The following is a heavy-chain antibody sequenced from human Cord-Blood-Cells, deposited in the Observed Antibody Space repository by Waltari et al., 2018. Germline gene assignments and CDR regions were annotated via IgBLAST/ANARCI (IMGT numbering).Heavy chain of an antibody. D-gene: IGHD7-27*01. CDR2: IYHSGCT. CDR3: ARATGDFDY. CDR1: VYSISSGYY. V-gene: IGHV4-38-2*01. J-gene: IGHJ4*02. Sequence: QVQLQESGPGLVKPSETLSLTCAVSVYSISSGYYWGWIRQPPGKGLEWIGSIYHSGCTSYNPSLKMRVTISVDTSKIQSSLKLSSVTAADTAVYYCARATGDFDYWGQGTLVTVSS.